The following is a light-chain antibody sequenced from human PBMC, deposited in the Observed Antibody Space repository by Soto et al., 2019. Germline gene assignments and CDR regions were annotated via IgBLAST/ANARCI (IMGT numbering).Light chain of an antibody. CDR1: QSVSSSY. Sequence: EIVLTQSPGTLSLSPGERATLSCRASQSVSSSYLAWFQQKRGQTPRLLIYGASSRATGVPDRFSGSGSGTDFTLTSSRLEPEDFAVYYCLQSDTSPWTFGQGTKVELK. J-gene: IGKJ1*01. V-gene: IGKV3-20*01. CDR3: LQSDTSPWT. CDR2: GAS.